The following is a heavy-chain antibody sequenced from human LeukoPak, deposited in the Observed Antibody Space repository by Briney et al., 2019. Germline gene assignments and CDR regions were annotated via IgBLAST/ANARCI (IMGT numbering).Heavy chain of an antibody. J-gene: IGHJ4*02. CDR1: GFTFSSYA. D-gene: IGHD5-18*01. Sequence: GGSLRLSCAASGFTFSSYAMSWVRQAPGKGLEWVSSISSSSSYIYYADSVKGRFTISRDNAKNSLYLQMNSLRAEDTAVYYCARADTAMVTDYWGQGTLVTVSS. CDR3: ARADTAMVTDY. V-gene: IGHV3-21*01. CDR2: ISSSSSYI.